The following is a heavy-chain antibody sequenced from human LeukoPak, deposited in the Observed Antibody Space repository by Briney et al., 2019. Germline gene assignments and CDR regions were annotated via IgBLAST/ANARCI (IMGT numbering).Heavy chain of an antibody. D-gene: IGHD3-16*01. CDR2: IIPILGIA. Sequence: SVKVSCKASGGTFSSYAISWVRQAPGQGLEWMGRIIPILGIANYAQKFQGRVTITADKSTSTAYMELSSLRAEDTAVYYCARDVSSGGSWDFDCWGQGTLVTVSS. V-gene: IGHV1-69*04. CDR3: ARDVSSGGSWDFDC. J-gene: IGHJ4*02. CDR1: GGTFSSYA.